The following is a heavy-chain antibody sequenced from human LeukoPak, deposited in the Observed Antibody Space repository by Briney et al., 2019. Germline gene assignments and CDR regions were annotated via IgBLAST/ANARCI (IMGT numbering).Heavy chain of an antibody. Sequence: SETLSLTCTVSGGSISSSSYYWGWIRQPPGKGLEWIGSIYYSGSTYYNPSLKSRVTISVDTSKNQFSLKLSSVTAADTAVYYCARLLWFGELAETVDYWGQGSLVTVSS. CDR1: GGSISSSSYY. D-gene: IGHD3-10*01. CDR2: IYYSGST. J-gene: IGHJ4*02. CDR3: ARLLWFGELAETVDY. V-gene: IGHV4-39*01.